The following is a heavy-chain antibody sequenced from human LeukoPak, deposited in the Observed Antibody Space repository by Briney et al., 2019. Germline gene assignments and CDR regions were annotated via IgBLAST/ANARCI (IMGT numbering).Heavy chain of an antibody. J-gene: IGHJ5*02. D-gene: IGHD2-2*01. CDR3: TTPRWDIVVVPAAKNLDP. CDR2: IKSKTDGRTT. Sequence: GGSLRLSCAASGFTFSNAWMSWVRKAPGKGLEWVGRIKSKTDGRTTDYAAPVKRRFTISSYDSKNTLYLQMNSLKTDDTAVYYCTTPRWDIVVVPAAKNLDPWGQGTMVTVSS. V-gene: IGHV3-15*01. CDR1: GFTFSNAW.